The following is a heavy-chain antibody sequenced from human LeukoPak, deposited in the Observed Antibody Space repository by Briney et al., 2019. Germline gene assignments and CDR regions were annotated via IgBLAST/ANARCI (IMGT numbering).Heavy chain of an antibody. CDR1: SGSFSDYY. CDR2: INHGGST. D-gene: IGHD4-23*01. J-gene: IGHJ6*03. Sequence: SETLSLTCAVYSGSFSDYYWTWIRQPPGRGLEWIGEINHGGSTNYNPSLKSRVTMSEDTSKNQFSLKLSSVTAADTAVYYCAREFASSTVVYYYYYMDVWGKGTTVTVSS. CDR3: AREFASSTVVYYYYYMDV. V-gene: IGHV4-34*01.